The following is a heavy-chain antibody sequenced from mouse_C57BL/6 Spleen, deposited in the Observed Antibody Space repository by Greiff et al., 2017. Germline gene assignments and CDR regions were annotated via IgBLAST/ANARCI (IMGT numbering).Heavy chain of an antibody. CDR1: GYTFTDYY. D-gene: IGHD1-1*01. CDR3: ARCPGSSHLYWYFDV. V-gene: IGHV1-26*01. J-gene: IGHJ1*03. CDR2: INPNNGGT. Sequence: EVQLQQSGPELVKPGASVKISCKASGYTFTDYYMNWVKQSHGKSLEWIGDINPNNGGTSYNQKFKGKATLTVDKSSSTAYMELRSLTSADSAVYYCARCPGSSHLYWYFDVWGTGTTVTVSS.